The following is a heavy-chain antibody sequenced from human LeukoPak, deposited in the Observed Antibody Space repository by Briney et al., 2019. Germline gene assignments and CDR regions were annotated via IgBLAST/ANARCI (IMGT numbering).Heavy chain of an antibody. CDR3: ARAPFSGSSDS. J-gene: IGHJ4*02. D-gene: IGHD2-15*01. CDR2: ISDYNGNT. Sequence: ASVKVSCKASDYSFTSYGISWVRQAPGQGLEWMGWISDYNGNTNYAQKFQGRVTMTTDTSASTAYMELRSLRSDDTAVYYCARAPFSGSSDSWGQGTLVTVSS. CDR1: DYSFTSYG. V-gene: IGHV1-18*01.